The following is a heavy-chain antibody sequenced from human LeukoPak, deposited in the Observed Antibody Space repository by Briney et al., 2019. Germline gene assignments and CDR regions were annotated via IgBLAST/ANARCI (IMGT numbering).Heavy chain of an antibody. CDR1: GFTFSSYA. D-gene: IGHD3/OR15-3a*01. CDR2: ISGSGGST. CDR3: AKGLTWTYYYYGMDV. V-gene: IGHV3-23*01. J-gene: IGHJ6*02. Sequence: GGSLRLSYAASGFTFSSYAMSWVRQAPGKGLEWVSAISGSGGSTYYADSVKGRFTISRDNSKNTLYLQMNSLRAEDTAVYYCAKGLTWTYYYYGMDVWGQGTTVTVSS.